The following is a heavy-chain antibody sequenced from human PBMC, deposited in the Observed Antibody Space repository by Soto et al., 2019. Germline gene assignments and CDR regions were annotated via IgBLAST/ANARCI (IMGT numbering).Heavy chain of an antibody. Sequence: EVQLVESGGGLVQPGGSLRLSCAASGFTFSSYWMSWVRQAPGKGLEWVANIKQDGSEKYYVDSVKGRFTISRDNAKISLYLQMNSLRAEDTAEYYCARGRGCSTGCHNFDYWGQGTLVTVSS. CDR2: IKQDGSEK. D-gene: IGHD2-2*01. CDR1: GFTFSSYW. J-gene: IGHJ4*02. CDR3: ARGRGCSTGCHNFDY. V-gene: IGHV3-7*01.